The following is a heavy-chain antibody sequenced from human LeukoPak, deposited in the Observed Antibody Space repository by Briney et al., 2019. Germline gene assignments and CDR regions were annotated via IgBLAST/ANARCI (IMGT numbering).Heavy chain of an antibody. CDR3: ARDETTADSDAFDI. J-gene: IGHJ3*02. Sequence: PGGSLRLSCAASGFTFSSYWMSWVRQAPGKGLEWVANIKQDGSEKNYVDSVKGRFTISRDNAKNSLYLQMNSLRAEDTAVYYCARDETTADSDAFDIWGQGTMVTVSS. CDR2: IKQDGSEK. D-gene: IGHD4-17*01. CDR1: GFTFSSYW. V-gene: IGHV3-7*01.